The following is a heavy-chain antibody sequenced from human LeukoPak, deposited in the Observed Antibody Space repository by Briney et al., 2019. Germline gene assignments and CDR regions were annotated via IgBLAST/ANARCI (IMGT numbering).Heavy chain of an antibody. Sequence: GGSLRLSCAASGFTFSSYGMHWVRQAPGKGLEWVAVISYDGSNKYYADSVKGRFTMSRDNSKNTVYLQMNSLRAEDTAVYYCVTVTSDYWGQGTLVTVSS. J-gene: IGHJ4*02. CDR1: GFTFSSYG. CDR3: VTVTSDY. D-gene: IGHD4-17*01. V-gene: IGHV3-30*03. CDR2: ISYDGSNK.